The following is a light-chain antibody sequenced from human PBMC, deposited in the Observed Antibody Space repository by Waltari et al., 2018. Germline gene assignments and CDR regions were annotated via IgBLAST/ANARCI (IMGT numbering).Light chain of an antibody. V-gene: IGKV1D-16*01. CDR2: AGS. J-gene: IGKJ2*03. CDR3: QQYDDLPYS. CDR1: EGISSW. Sequence: DIQMTQSPSSLSASVGDKVTISCHASEGISSWLAWYQQRPGKAPKPLIFAGSSLQSGVPSGFSGSGSGTDYTLTITALQPEDVGIYYCQQYDDLPYSFGQGTTVEIK.